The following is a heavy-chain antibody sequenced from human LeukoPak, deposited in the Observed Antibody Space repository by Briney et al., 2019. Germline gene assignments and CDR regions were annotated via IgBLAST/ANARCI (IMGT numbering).Heavy chain of an antibody. V-gene: IGHV1-18*01. J-gene: IGHJ6*03. Sequence: GASVKVSCKASGYTFTSYGITWVRQAPGQGLEWMGWISAYNGNTNYAQKLQGRVTMTTDTSTSTAYMELRSLRSDDTAVYYCARVSTVTTYYYYYYMDVWGKGTTVTVSS. CDR1: GYTFTSYG. CDR3: ARVSTVTTYYYYYYMDV. D-gene: IGHD4-11*01. CDR2: ISAYNGNT.